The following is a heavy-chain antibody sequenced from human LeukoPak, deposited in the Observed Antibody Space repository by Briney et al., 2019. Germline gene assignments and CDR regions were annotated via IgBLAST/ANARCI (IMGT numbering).Heavy chain of an antibody. Sequence: ASVKVSCKASGYTFTGYYMHWVRQAPGQGLEWMGWINPNSGGTNYAQKFQGRVTMTRDTSISTAYMELSRLRSDDTAVYYCARDQGREYGSGSYYNAVYYWGQGTLVTVSS. D-gene: IGHD3-10*01. J-gene: IGHJ4*02. CDR1: GYTFTGYY. V-gene: IGHV1-2*02. CDR3: ARDQGREYGSGSYYNAVYY. CDR2: INPNSGGT.